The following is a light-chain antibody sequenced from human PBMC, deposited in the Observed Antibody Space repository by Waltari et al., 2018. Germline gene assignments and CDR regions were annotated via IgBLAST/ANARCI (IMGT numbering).Light chain of an antibody. J-gene: IGKJ2*01. CDR1: QTISNY. CDR3: QQYGSSPT. V-gene: IGKV3-20*01. CDR2: DAS. Sequence: EIVLTQSPGTLSLSPGERATHSCRASQTISNYLAWYQQKPGQAPRLLIYDASSRAIGIPDRFSGSGSGTDFTLTISRLEPEDFAMYYCQQYGSSPTFGQGTKLEIK.